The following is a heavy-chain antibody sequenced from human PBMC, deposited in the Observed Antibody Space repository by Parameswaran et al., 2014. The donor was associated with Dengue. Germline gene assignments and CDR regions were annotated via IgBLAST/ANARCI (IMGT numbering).Heavy chain of an antibody. J-gene: IGHJ4*02. V-gene: IGHV4-39*07. CDR2: VSTGGSP. CDR3: ARLSLSTAARAPYFDI. D-gene: IGHD5/OR15-5a*01. Sequence: WIRQPPGKGLAWVATVSTGGSPFHYSASLSSRLTLSMDTSRDQFSLTVASLTAADTAVYYCARLSLSTAARAPYFDIWGQGILVTVSS.